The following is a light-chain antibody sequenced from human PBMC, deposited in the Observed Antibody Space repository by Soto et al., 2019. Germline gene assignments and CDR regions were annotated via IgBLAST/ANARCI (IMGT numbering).Light chain of an antibody. J-gene: IGLJ1*01. Sequence: QSVLTQPRSVSGSPGQSITISCTGSSSDVGSYNYVSWYQQHPRPAPQFMIYDVNKRPSGVSHRSSGSKSGKTASPTICGRSDDDEDYYYCLSYAGSYNFVFGSGTKLTVL. V-gene: IGLV2-11*01. CDR2: DVN. CDR3: LSYAGSYNFV. CDR1: SSDVGSYNY.